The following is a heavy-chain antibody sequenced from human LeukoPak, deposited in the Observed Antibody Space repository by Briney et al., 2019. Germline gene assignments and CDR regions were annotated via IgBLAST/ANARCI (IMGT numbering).Heavy chain of an antibody. CDR1: GFTFSSYW. CDR3: ARRYCSGDSCYSSSDY. D-gene: IGHD2-15*01. V-gene: IGHV3-74*01. Sequence: GGSLRLSCAASGFTFSSYWMHWVRQAPGKGLVWVSRINRDGSSTSYADSVKDRFTIARDNAKNTLYLQMNSLRAEDTAVYYCARRYCSGDSCYSSSDYWGQGTLVTVSS. CDR2: INRDGSST. J-gene: IGHJ4*02.